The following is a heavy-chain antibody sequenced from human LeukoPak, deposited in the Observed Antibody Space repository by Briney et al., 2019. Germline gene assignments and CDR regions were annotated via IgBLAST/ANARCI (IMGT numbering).Heavy chain of an antibody. CDR1: GRSMSSSHW. CDR3: ATDYFKYNYGSGPFEY. V-gene: IGHV4-4*02. CDR2: IDHSGKT. Sequence: ASGTLSLTCAVSGRSMSSSHWWSWVRQSPDKGLEWIGEIDHSGKTNYNASLKSRVTVSVDKSKNTFSLKMTSVTAADTAIYYCATDYFKYNYGSGPFEYWGQGTLVTVST. J-gene: IGHJ4*02. D-gene: IGHD2-15*01.